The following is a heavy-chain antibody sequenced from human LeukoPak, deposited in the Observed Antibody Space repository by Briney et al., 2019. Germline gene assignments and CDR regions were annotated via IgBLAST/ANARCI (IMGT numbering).Heavy chain of an antibody. V-gene: IGHV4-39*01. CDR3: ERHIPGYQLPRSPWFDP. CDR2: IYYSGTT. CDR1: GGSITTTSYY. Sequence: SETLSLTCIVSGGSITTTSYYWGWIRQPPGKGLEWIGSIYYSGTTYYNPSLKSRVTISVDTSKNQFSLKLNSVTAADTAIFYCERHIPGYQLPRSPWFDPWGQGTLVTVSS. D-gene: IGHD2-2*01. J-gene: IGHJ5*02.